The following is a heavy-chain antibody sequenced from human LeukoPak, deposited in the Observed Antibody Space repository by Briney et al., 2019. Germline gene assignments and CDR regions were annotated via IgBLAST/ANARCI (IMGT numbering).Heavy chain of an antibody. CDR3: ARDGRDTAMVTPGY. Sequence: GGSLRLSCAASGFTFSSYAMHWVRQAPGKGLEWVAVISYDGSNKYYADSVKGRFTISRDNSKNTLYLQMNSLRAEDTAVYYCARDGRDTAMVTPGYWGQGTLVTVSS. CDR2: ISYDGSNK. V-gene: IGHV3-30*04. CDR1: GFTFSSYA. J-gene: IGHJ4*02. D-gene: IGHD5-18*01.